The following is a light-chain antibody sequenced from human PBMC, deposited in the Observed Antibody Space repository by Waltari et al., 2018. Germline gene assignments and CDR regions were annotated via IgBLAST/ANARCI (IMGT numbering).Light chain of an antibody. Sequence: QSALTQPRSVSGSPGQSVTISCTGTSSDVGGYNYVSWYQQHPVKAPNLMIYDVSKRPSGVPDRFSGSKSGNTASLTISGLQAEDEADYYCCSYAGDYSWVFGGGTKLTVL. CDR3: CSYAGDYSWV. V-gene: IGLV2-11*01. CDR2: DVS. J-gene: IGLJ3*02. CDR1: SSDVGGYNY.